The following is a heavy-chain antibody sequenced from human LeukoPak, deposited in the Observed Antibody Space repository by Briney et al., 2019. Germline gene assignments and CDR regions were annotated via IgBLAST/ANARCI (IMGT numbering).Heavy chain of an antibody. CDR3: AKVPGAVAGNSFDY. CDR2: ISGSAGST. Sequence: HPGGSLRLSCAASGFTFSSYAMSWVRQAPGKGLEWVSAISGSAGSTYYADSVKGRFTISRDNSKNTLYLQMNSLRAEDTAVYYCAKVPGAVAGNSFDYWGQGTLVTVSS. D-gene: IGHD6-19*01. CDR1: GFTFSSYA. J-gene: IGHJ4*02. V-gene: IGHV3-23*01.